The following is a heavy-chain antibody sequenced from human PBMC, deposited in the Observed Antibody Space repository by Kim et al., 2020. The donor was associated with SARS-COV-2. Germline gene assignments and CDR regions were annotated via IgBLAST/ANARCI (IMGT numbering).Heavy chain of an antibody. Sequence: SVKVSCKASGGTFSSYAISWVRQAPGQGLEWMGGIIPIFGTANYAQKFQGRVTITADESTSTAYMELSSLRSEDTAVYYCARVDSGYDRYDYWGQGTLVTVSS. J-gene: IGHJ4*02. CDR1: GGTFSSYA. V-gene: IGHV1-69*13. CDR3: ARVDSGYDRYDY. D-gene: IGHD5-12*01. CDR2: IIPIFGTA.